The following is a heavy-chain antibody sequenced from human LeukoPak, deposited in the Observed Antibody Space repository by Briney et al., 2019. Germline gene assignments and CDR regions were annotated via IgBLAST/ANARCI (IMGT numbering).Heavy chain of an antibody. Sequence: ETLSLTCTVSGGSISSSSYYWGWIRQPPGKGLEWIGSIYYSGSTYYNPSLKSRVTISVDTSKNQFSLKLSSVTAADTAVYSCAPLGRGSYSVDYWGQGTLVTVSS. CDR2: IYYSGST. CDR1: GGSISSSSYY. J-gene: IGHJ4*02. D-gene: IGHD1-26*01. CDR3: APLGRGSYSVDY. V-gene: IGHV4-39*01.